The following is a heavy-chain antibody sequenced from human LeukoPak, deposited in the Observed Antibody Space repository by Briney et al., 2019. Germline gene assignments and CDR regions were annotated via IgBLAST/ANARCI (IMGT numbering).Heavy chain of an antibody. V-gene: IGHV1-8*01. CDR3: ARPHCSSTDCHPPEWFDP. CDR2: TNPNSGNT. D-gene: IGHD2-2*01. Sequence: ASVTVSCKTSGYTFTNYDINWVRQATGQGLEWMGWTNPNSGNTGYAQKFQGRVTMTRNTSISTAYMELSSLRSEDTAVYYCARPHCSSTDCHPPEWFDPWGQGTLVTVSS. CDR1: GYTFTNYD. J-gene: IGHJ5*02.